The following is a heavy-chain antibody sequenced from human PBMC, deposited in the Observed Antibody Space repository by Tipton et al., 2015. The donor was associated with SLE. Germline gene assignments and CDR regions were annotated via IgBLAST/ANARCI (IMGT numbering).Heavy chain of an antibody. CDR3: ASGEGTPFDY. J-gene: IGHJ4*02. D-gene: IGHD3-10*01. Sequence: TLSLTCTVSGGSISSSIYYWSWIRQPPGKGLEWIGEINHSGSTNYNPSLKSRVTISVDTSKNQFSLKLSSVTAADTAVYYCASGEGTPFDYWGQGTLVTVSS. CDR2: INHSGST. CDR1: GGSISSSIYY. V-gene: IGHV4-39*07.